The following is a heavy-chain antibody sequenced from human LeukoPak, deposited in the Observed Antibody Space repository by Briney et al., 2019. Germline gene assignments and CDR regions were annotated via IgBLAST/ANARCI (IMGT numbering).Heavy chain of an antibody. CDR3: ARGSFSRWTTQSYFDY. CDR1: GYTFTSYD. CDR2: MSPNSGNT. Sequence: ASVTVSCKASGYTFTSYDIYWLRQAPGQGPEWMGWMSPNSGNTGSAQRFQGRVTMTRDTSMSPAYMELSNLRPEDTAVYYCARGSFSRWTTQSYFDYWGQGTLVTVSS. J-gene: IGHJ4*02. V-gene: IGHV1-8*01. D-gene: IGHD4-23*01.